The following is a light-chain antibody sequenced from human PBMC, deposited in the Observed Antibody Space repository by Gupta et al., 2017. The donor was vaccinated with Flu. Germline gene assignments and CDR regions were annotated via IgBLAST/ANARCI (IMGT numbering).Light chain of an antibody. CDR2: KDH. CDR3: QSADSSAGYAV. J-gene: IGLJ2*01. V-gene: IGLV3-25*03. Sequence: SYELPQPPSVSVSPGQTARITCPGDALPDQFAFWYQQKPGQAPLLVIFKDHERPSGIPERFSGSTSGTTVTLTISGVQAEDEADYYCQSADSSAGYAVFGGGTKLTVL. CDR1: ALPDQF.